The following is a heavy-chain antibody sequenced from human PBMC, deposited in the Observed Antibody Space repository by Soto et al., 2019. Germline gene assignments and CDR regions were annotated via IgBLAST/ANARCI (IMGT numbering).Heavy chain of an antibody. V-gene: IGHV4-31*03. Sequence: SETLSLTCTVSGGSISSGGYYWSWIRQHPGKGLEWIGYIYYSGSTYYNPSLKSRVTISVDTSKNQFSLKLSSVTAADTAVYYCARAGDSSGYYYYIDYWGQGTLVTVSS. CDR2: IYYSGST. J-gene: IGHJ4*02. CDR3: ARAGDSSGYYYYIDY. D-gene: IGHD3-22*01. CDR1: GGSISSGGYY.